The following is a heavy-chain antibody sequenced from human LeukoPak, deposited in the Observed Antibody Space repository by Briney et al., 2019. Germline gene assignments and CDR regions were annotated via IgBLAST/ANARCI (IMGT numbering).Heavy chain of an antibody. V-gene: IGHV4-30-4*08. J-gene: IGHJ5*02. CDR3: ARPYYYDSRIDP. CDR2: TYYSGST. Sequence: PSQTLSLTCAVSGGSFSSGVYYWSWIRHHPGKGLEWIGYTYYSGSTYYNPSLKSRVTISVDTSKNQFSLKLSSVTAADTAVYYCARPYYYDSRIDPWGQGTRVTVSS. D-gene: IGHD3-22*01. CDR1: GGSFSSGVYY.